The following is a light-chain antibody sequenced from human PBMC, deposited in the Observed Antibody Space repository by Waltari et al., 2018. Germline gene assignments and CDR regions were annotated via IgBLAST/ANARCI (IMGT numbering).Light chain of an antibody. V-gene: IGLV3-1*01. CDR3: QAWDSSTYV. J-gene: IGLJ1*01. CDR2: PDT. CDR1: KLGNKS. Sequence: SYELTQPPSVSVSPGQTATITCSGEKLGNKSASWYQQKPGQSPVVVIYPDTRRPSGIPERFSGSNSGNTATLTISGTQALDEADYYCQAWDSSTYVFGTGTKVTVL.